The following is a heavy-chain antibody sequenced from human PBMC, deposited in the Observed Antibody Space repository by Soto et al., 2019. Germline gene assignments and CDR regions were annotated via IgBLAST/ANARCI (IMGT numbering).Heavy chain of an antibody. V-gene: IGHV4-34*01. D-gene: IGHD5-12*01. J-gene: IGHJ4*02. CDR3: ARGQEGIVATH. CDR2: IKDGGST. Sequence: QVQLQQWGAGLLKPSETLSLTCAVNGGSLSGYYWSWIRQPPGKGLEWIGEIKDGGSTKYSPSLRGRVTISADTSKNQFSLRLNSVTAADTAVYFCARGQEGIVATHWDQGTLVTVSS. CDR1: GGSLSGYY.